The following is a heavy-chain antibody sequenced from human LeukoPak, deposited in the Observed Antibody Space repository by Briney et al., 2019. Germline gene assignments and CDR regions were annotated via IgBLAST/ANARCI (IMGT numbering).Heavy chain of an antibody. J-gene: IGHJ4*02. CDR2: IWYDGSNT. CDR3: AREYGRYFDY. D-gene: IGHD1-26*01. V-gene: IGHV3-33*01. CDR1: GLTFSNYG. Sequence: GGSLRLSCAASGLTFSNYGMHWVRQAPGKGLEWVAVIWYDGSNTYYADSVKGRFTISRDNSKNTLDLQINSLRAEDTAVYHCAREYGRYFDYWGQGTLVTVSS.